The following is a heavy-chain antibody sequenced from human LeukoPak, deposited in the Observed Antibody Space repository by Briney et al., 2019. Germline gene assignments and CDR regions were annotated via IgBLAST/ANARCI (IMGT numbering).Heavy chain of an antibody. CDR3: AKDEATGYWVARAFDI. V-gene: IGHV1-18*01. CDR2: ISGYNGDT. J-gene: IGHJ3*02. CDR1: GYTFTDYG. Sequence: ASVKVSCKSSGYTFTDYGISWVRQAPGQGLEWMGWISGYNGDTRYAQDLQGRVTVTTDTSTSTCYMELRSLRSDDTAVYYCAKDEATGYWVARAFDIWGQGTMVTVSS. D-gene: IGHD3-9*01.